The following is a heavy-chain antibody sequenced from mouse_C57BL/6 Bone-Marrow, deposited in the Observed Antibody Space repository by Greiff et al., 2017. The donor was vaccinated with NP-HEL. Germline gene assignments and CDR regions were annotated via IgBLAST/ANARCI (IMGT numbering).Heavy chain of an antibody. J-gene: IGHJ2*01. V-gene: IGHV3-6*01. CDR1: GYSITSGYY. CDR2: ISYDGSN. CDR3: ATSLTRGPYFDY. Sequence: DVQLQESGPGLVKPSQSLSLTCSVTGYSITSGYYWNWIRQFPGNKLEWMGYISYDGSNHYNPSLKNRISITRDTSKNQFFLKLNSVTTEDTATYYCATSLTRGPYFDYWGQGTTLTVSS.